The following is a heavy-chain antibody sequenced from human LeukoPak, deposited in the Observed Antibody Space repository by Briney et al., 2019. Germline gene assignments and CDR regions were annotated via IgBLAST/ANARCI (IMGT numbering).Heavy chain of an antibody. D-gene: IGHD3-10*01. J-gene: IGHJ4*02. Sequence: PGGSLRLSCAASGFTFSSYEMDWVRQAPGKGLEWVSYIGGSGTTIYYADSVKGRFTISRDNSKNTLYLQMNSLRAEDTAVYYCAKDRRAGSYDYWGQGALVTVSS. CDR1: GFTFSSYE. V-gene: IGHV3-48*03. CDR2: IGGSGTTI. CDR3: AKDRRAGSYDY.